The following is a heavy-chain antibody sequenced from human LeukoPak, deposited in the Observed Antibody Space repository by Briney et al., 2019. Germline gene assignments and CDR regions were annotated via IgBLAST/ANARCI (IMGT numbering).Heavy chain of an antibody. CDR3: ARGDSVGYCSSTSCRTDYFDY. J-gene: IGHJ4*02. CDR2: IYSGGST. D-gene: IGHD2-2*01. Sequence: GGSLRLSCAASGFTFSSNYMSWVRQAPGKGLEWVSVIYSGGSTYYSDAVKGRFTISRDNSKNTLYLQMNSLRDEDTAVYYCARGDSVGYCSSTSCRTDYFDYWGQGTLVTVSS. V-gene: IGHV3-66*02. CDR1: GFTFSSNY.